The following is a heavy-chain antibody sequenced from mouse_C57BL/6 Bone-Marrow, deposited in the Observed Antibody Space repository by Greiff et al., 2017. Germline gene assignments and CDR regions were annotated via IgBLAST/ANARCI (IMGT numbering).Heavy chain of an antibody. CDR3: ARSGPAWFAY. CDR1: GFTFTDYY. V-gene: IGHV7-3*01. J-gene: IGHJ3*01. Sequence: EVQGVESGGGLVQPGGSLSLSCAASGFTFTDYYMSWVRQPPGKALEWLGFIRNAANGYTTEYSASVKGRFTISRDNSQSILYLQMNALRAEDSATYYCARSGPAWFAYWGQGTLVTVAA. CDR2: IRNAANGYTT.